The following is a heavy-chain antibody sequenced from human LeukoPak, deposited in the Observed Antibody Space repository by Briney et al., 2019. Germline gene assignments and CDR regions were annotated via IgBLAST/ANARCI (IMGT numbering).Heavy chain of an antibody. CDR2: IYYSGST. D-gene: IGHD6-6*01. J-gene: IGHJ5*02. CDR1: GGSISSYH. Sequence: ASETLSLTCTVSGGSISSYHWSWIRQSPGKGLEWIGYIYYSGSTNYNPSLKGRVTISLDTSKNQFSLKLISVTAADTAVYYCARAYGGYSSSPYNWLDPWGQGTLVTVSS. CDR3: ARAYGGYSSSPYNWLDP. V-gene: IGHV4-59*01.